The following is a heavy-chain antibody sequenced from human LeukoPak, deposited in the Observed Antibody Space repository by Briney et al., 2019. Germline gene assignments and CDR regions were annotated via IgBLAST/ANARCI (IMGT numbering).Heavy chain of an antibody. CDR1: AFTINNAW. D-gene: IGHD6-13*01. V-gene: IGHV3-15*01. J-gene: IGHJ4*02. Sequence: GGSLRLSCAAYAFTINNAWMSWVRQAPGKGREWVGRIKSNTDGGQTDYAAPVKGSFTISRDDSTNTLFLQMNSLKTEDTAVYYCTTAARGDSHPYYFDYWGQGTLVTVSS. CDR2: IKSNTDGGQT. CDR3: TTAARGDSHPYYFDY.